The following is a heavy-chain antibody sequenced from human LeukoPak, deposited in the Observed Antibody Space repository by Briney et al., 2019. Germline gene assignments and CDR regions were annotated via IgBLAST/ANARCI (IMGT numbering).Heavy chain of an antibody. V-gene: IGHV3-30*02. D-gene: IGHD6-6*01. CDR3: AKDGRIAARPSYFDY. J-gene: IGHJ4*02. CDR1: GFTFSSYG. Sequence: GGSLRLSCAASGFTFSSYGMHWVRQAPGKWLEWVAFIRYDGSNKYYADSVKGRFTISRDNSKNTLYLQMNSLRAEDTAVYYCAKDGRIAARPSYFDYWGQGTLVTVSS. CDR2: IRYDGSNK.